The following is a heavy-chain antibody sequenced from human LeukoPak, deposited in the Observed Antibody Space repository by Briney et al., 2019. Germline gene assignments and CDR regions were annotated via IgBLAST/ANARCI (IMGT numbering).Heavy chain of an antibody. CDR3: AKGSGYYSRDAFDI. V-gene: IGHV3-23*01. CDR1: GFTFDDYA. D-gene: IGHD3-22*01. Sequence: GGSLRLSCAASGFTFDDYAMHWVRQAPGKGLEWVSATIGSGYNTYYADSVKGRFAISRDSSKNTLYLQMNSLRAEDTAVYYCAKGSGYYSRDAFDIWGQGTMVTVSS. CDR2: TIGSGYNT. J-gene: IGHJ3*02.